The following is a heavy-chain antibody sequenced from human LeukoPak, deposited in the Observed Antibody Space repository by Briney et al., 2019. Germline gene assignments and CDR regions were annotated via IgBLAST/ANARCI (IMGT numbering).Heavy chain of an antibody. V-gene: IGHV3-30-3*01. CDR2: ISYDGSNK. J-gene: IGHJ3*02. Sequence: GGSLRLSCAASGFTFSSYAMHWVRQAPGKGLEGVAVISYDGSNKYYADSVKGRFTISRDNSKNTLYLQMNSLRAEDTAVYYCARDFPRYCSSTSCPNDAFDIWGQGTMVTVSS. D-gene: IGHD2-2*01. CDR3: ARDFPRYCSSTSCPNDAFDI. CDR1: GFTFSSYA.